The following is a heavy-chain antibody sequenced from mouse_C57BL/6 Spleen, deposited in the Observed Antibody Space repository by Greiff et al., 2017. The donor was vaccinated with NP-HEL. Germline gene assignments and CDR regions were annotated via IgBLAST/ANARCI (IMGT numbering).Heavy chain of an antibody. D-gene: IGHD2-4*01. CDR2: INYDGSST. Sequence: EVKVVESEGGLVQPGSSIKLSCTASGFTFSDYYMAWVRQVPEKGLEWVANINYDGSSTYYLDSLKSRFIISRDNAKNILYLQMSSLKSEDTATYYCAREVLYYDYGYYAMDYWGQGTSVTGSS. V-gene: IGHV5-16*01. J-gene: IGHJ4*01. CDR3: AREVLYYDYGYYAMDY. CDR1: GFTFSDYY.